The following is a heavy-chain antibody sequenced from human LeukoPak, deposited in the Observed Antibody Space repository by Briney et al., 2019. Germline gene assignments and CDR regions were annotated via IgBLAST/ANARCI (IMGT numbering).Heavy chain of an antibody. J-gene: IGHJ4*02. D-gene: IGHD3-22*01. CDR2: INTVSSYI. CDR3: ARLRRNTDSSGFFYYYDY. CDR1: GFSFSSYS. Sequence: PGGPLRLSCAASGFSFSSYSFNWVRQAPGKGLEWVSSINTVSSYIYYADSLKGRFTISRDNAKNSVYLQMDSLRAEDSAVYYCARLRRNTDSSGFFYYYDYWGQGTLVTVSS. V-gene: IGHV3-21*06.